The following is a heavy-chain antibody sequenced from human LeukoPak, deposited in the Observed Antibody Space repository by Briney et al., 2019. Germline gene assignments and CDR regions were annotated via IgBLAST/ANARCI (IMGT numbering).Heavy chain of an antibody. CDR3: ARRPLAVAGTGYYYGMDV. CDR2: IYYSGST. Sequence: SETLSLTCTVSGGSISSYYWSWIRRPPGKGLEWIGYIYYSGSTNYNPSLKSRVTISVDTSKNQFSLKLSSVTAADTAVYYCARRPLAVAGTGYYYGMDVWGQGTTVTVSS. V-gene: IGHV4-59*08. CDR1: GGSISSYY. D-gene: IGHD6-19*01. J-gene: IGHJ6*02.